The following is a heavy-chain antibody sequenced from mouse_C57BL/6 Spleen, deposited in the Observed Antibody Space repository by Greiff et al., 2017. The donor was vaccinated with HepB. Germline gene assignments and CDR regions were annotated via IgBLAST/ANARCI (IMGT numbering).Heavy chain of an antibody. D-gene: IGHD4-1*01. V-gene: IGHV1-26*01. Sequence: EVQLQQSGPELVKPGASVKISCKASGYTFTDYYMNWVKQSHGKSLEWIGDINPNNGGTSYNQKFKGKATLTVDKSSSTAYMELRSLTSEDSAVYYCASGPLTGTGAYWGQGTLVTVSA. CDR2: INPNNGGT. CDR3: ASGPLTGTGAY. CDR1: GYTFTDYY. J-gene: IGHJ3*01.